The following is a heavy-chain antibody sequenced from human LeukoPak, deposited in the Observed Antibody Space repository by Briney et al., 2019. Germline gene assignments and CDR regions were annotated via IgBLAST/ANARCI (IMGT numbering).Heavy chain of an antibody. D-gene: IGHD2-2*01. CDR3: ATGFWGYCSRNSCPLDN. CDR1: GFTFSSYS. V-gene: IGHV3-48*01. CDR2: IISTGSTT. J-gene: IGHJ4*02. Sequence: PGGSLRLSCAASGFTFSSYSMNWVRHAPGKGLEWISYIISTGSTTYYADSVKGRFTISRDNANNSLSLQMGSLRAEDTAVYYCATGFWGYCSRNSCPLDNWGQGTLVTVAS.